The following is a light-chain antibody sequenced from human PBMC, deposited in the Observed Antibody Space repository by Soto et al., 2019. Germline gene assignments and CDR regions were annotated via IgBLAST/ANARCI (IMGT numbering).Light chain of an antibody. Sequence: DIQMTQSPSSLSASVGDRVTITCRASQGIGNDLGWYQQKPGKAPKRLIYATSSLQSGVPSRFSGSGSGTEFTLTISSLQPDDFATYYCQQYNSYWTFGQGTKVDIK. CDR1: QGIGND. V-gene: IGKV1-17*01. CDR2: ATS. J-gene: IGKJ1*01. CDR3: QQYNSYWT.